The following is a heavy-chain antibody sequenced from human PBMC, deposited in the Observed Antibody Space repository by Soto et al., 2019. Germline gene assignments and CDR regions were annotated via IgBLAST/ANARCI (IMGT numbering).Heavy chain of an antibody. CDR3: AKALQYSSSRDYFYYGMDV. V-gene: IGHV3-23*01. J-gene: IGHJ6*02. CDR2: MNSGGRS. Sequence: GGSLRLSCAASGFTFSNYSMSWLRQPPGKGLEWVSGMNSGGRSYYADCVKGRFTISRDTSKNMLYLQMNSLRADDTAVFYCAKALQYSSSRDYFYYGMDVWGQGTTVTVSS. CDR1: GFTFSNYS. D-gene: IGHD6-6*01.